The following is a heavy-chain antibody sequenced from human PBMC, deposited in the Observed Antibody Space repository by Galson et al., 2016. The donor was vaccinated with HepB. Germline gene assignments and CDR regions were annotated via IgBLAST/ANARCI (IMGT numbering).Heavy chain of an antibody. CDR2: IIPMFGTA. J-gene: IGHJ6*02. Sequence: PGQGLEWMGGIIPMFGTANYAQKFQGRVTITADESTSTAYMELSSLRSEDTAVYYCARETRDDYGDFLGRYYYYYGMDVWGQGTTVTVSS. CDR3: ARETRDDYGDFLGRYYYYYGMDV. V-gene: IGHV1-69*01. D-gene: IGHD4-17*01.